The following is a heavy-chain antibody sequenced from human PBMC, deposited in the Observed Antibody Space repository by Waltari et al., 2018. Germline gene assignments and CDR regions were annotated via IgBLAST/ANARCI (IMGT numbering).Heavy chain of an antibody. CDR1: GYTFTSYA. Sequence: QVQLVQSGAEVKKPGASVKVSCTASGYTFTSYAMHWVRQAPGQRLEWMGGINAGNGNTKYSQKFQGRVTITRDTSASTAYMELSSLRSEDTAVYYCARLQRYKNYYYGMDVWGQGTTVTVSS. J-gene: IGHJ6*02. CDR3: ARLQRYKNYYYGMDV. CDR2: INAGNGNT. V-gene: IGHV1-3*01. D-gene: IGHD1-1*01.